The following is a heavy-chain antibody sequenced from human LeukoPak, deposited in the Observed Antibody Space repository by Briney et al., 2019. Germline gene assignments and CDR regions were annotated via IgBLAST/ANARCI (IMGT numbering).Heavy chain of an antibody. J-gene: IGHJ6*03. CDR3: AKGQYDNWNDEYYYYYMDV. D-gene: IGHD1-1*01. CDR2: ISSDGRTQ. V-gene: IGHV3-30*07. CDR1: GFTFSSYA. Sequence: GGSLRPSCAASGFTFSSYAMHWVRQAPGKGLEWVSVISSDGRTQYYADSVEGRFTISRDNFKNTLYLEVNSLRAEDTAVYYCAKGQYDNWNDEYYYYYMDVWGKGTTVTVSS.